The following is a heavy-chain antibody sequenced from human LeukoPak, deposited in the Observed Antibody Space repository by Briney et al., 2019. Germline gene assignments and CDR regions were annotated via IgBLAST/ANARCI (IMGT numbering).Heavy chain of an antibody. J-gene: IGHJ4*02. CDR2: IYYSGST. D-gene: IGHD3-22*01. CDR3: ARTLEYYYDSSGYFDY. CDR1: GGSISSYY. V-gene: IGHV4-59*01. Sequence: SETLSLTCTVSGGSISSYYWSWIRQPPGMGLEWIGYIYYSGSTNYNPSLKSRVTISVDTSKNQFSLKLSSVTAADTAVYYCARTLEYYYDSSGYFDYWGQGTLVTVSS.